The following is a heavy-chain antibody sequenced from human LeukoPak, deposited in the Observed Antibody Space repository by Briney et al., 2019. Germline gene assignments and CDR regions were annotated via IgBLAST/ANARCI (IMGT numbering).Heavy chain of an antibody. J-gene: IGHJ4*02. V-gene: IGHV3-33*06. Sequence: TGTFLRLSCEASGITFSHFGMHWVRQAPGRGREWGAVIWSDATNQYYGDSVKGRFTISRDNFKKTVSLQMDSLRAEDTAVYYCAKDAQSEFDYSNSLEHWGQGSLVTVSS. D-gene: IGHD4-11*01. CDR3: AKDAQSEFDYSNSLEH. CDR1: GITFSHFG. CDR2: IWSDATNQ.